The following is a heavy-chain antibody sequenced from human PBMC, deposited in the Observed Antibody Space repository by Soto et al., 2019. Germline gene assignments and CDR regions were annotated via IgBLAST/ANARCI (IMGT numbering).Heavy chain of an antibody. V-gene: IGHV1-69*13. CDR3: ARTTDSSSSVAFDI. Sequence: SVKVSCKAPGGTFSSYAISWVRQAPGQGLEWMGGIIPIFVTANYAQKFQGRVTITADESTSTAYMELSSLRSEDTAVYYCARTTDSSSSVAFDIWGQGTMVTVSS. J-gene: IGHJ3*02. CDR2: IIPIFVTA. D-gene: IGHD6-6*01. CDR1: GGTFSSYA.